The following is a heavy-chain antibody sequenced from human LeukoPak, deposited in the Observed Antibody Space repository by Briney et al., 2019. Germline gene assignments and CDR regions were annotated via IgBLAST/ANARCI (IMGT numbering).Heavy chain of an antibody. V-gene: IGHV4-59*01. D-gene: IGHD3-22*01. CDR2: IYYSGST. J-gene: IGHJ4*02. CDR1: GGSISSYY. Sequence: SETLSLTCTVSGGSISSYYWSWIRQPPGKGLEWIGYIYYSGSTNYNPSLKSRVTISVDTSKNQFTLKLSSVTAADTAVYYCARGDYYDSSGYHDYWGQGTLVTVSS. CDR3: ARGDYYDSSGYHDY.